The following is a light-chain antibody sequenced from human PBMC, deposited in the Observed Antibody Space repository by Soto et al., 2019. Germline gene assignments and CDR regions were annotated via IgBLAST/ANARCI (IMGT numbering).Light chain of an antibody. CDR3: QQYNNWPLT. V-gene: IGKV3-15*01. CDR2: GAS. Sequence: EILMTQSPATLSSSPGERATLSCRASQSVSSSYLAWYQQKPGQAPRLLIYGASTRDTGIPARFSGSGSGTEFTLTISSLQSEDFSVYYGQQYNNWPLTFGGGTKVDIK. CDR1: QSVSSSY. J-gene: IGKJ4*01.